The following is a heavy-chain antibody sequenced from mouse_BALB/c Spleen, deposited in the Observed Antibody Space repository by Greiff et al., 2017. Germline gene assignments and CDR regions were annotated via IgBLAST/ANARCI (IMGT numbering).Heavy chain of an antibody. Sequence: QVTLKVSGPGILQPSQTLSLTCSFSGFSLSTYGIGVGWIRQPSGKGLEWLAHIWWNDNKYYNTALKSRLTISKDTSNNQVFLKIASVDTADTATYYCARIMITFDYWGQGTTLTVSS. J-gene: IGHJ2*01. CDR3: ARIMITFDY. V-gene: IGHV8-11*01. CDR1: GFSLSTYGIG. D-gene: IGHD2-4*01. CDR2: IWWNDNK.